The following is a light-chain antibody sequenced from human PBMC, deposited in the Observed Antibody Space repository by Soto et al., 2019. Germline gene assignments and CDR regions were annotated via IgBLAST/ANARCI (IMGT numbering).Light chain of an antibody. CDR1: QSISSW. CDR2: KAS. Sequence: DIQMTQSPSTLSASVGDRVTITCRASQSISSWLAWYQQKPWKVPKLLIYKASSLESGVPSRFSGSGSGTEFTLTISSLQPDDFATYYCHQYNSYPYTFGQVTKLEIK. V-gene: IGKV1-5*03. CDR3: HQYNSYPYT. J-gene: IGKJ2*01.